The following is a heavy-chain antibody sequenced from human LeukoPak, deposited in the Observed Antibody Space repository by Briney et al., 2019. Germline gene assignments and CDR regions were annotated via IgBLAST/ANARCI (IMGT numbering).Heavy chain of an antibody. V-gene: IGHV3-21*04. Sequence: GGSLRLSCSASALTFTKYYMNWVRQPPGKGREWVSSIPSNVANMYYADSVKGRFTISRDNAKNSLYLQMNSLRAEDTAVYYCAKAPLTKQWLVLFNWFDPWGQGTLVTVSS. D-gene: IGHD6-19*01. CDR1: ALTFTKYY. CDR2: IPSNVANM. CDR3: AKAPLTKQWLVLFNWFDP. J-gene: IGHJ5*02.